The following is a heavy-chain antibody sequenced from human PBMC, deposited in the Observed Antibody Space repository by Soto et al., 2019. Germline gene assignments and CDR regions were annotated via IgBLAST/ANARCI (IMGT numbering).Heavy chain of an antibody. CDR3: ARMYSSGSGWFHP. Sequence: QIELQESGPGLVKPSQTLSLTCFVSGYFIGAGGYYWSWIRHNPGKGLEWIGSFYSSGSIIYNPSIRSRVSITGDMSTTQFSMSLTSVTAADTARYYCARMYSSGSGWFHPWGQGTLVTVST. D-gene: IGHD6-19*01. J-gene: IGHJ5*02. CDR1: GYFIGAGGYY. V-gene: IGHV4-31*03. CDR2: FYSSGSI.